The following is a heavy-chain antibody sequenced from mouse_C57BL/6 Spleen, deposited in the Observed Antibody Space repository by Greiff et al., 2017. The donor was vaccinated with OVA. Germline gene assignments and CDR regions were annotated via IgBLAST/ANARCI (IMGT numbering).Heavy chain of an antibody. CDR2: INPGSGGT. J-gene: IGHJ3*01. CDR3: ARSHSSPFAY. D-gene: IGHD1-1*01. CDR1: GYAFTNYL. Sequence: VKLMESGAELVRPGTSVKVSCKASGYAFTNYLIEWVKQRPGQGLEWIGVINPGSGGTNYNEKFKGKATLTADKSSSTAYMQLSSLTSEDSAVYFCARSHSSPFAYWGQGTLVTVSA. V-gene: IGHV1-54*01.